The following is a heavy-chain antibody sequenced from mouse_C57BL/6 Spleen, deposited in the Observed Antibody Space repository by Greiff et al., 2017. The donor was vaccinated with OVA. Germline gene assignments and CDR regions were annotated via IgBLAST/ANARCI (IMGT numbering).Heavy chain of an antibody. J-gene: IGHJ4*01. D-gene: IGHD1-1*01. Sequence: QVQLKESGAELARPGASVKLSCKASGYTFTSYGISWVKQRTGQGLEWIGEIYPRSGNTYYNEKFKGKATLTADKSSSTAYMELRSLTSEDSAVYFCARLTVPSYYYAMDYWGQGTSVTVSS. CDR1: GYTFTSYG. CDR2: IYPRSGNT. V-gene: IGHV1-81*01. CDR3: ARLTVPSYYYAMDY.